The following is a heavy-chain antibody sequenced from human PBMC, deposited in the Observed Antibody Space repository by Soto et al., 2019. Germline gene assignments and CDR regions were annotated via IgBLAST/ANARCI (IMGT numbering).Heavy chain of an antibody. D-gene: IGHD3-3*01. V-gene: IGHV4-59*08. CDR2: INYSGST. Sequence: PSETLSLTCTVSGGSINSHYWTRIRQPPGKGLEWIGYINYSGSTNYNPSLKSRVTISVDTSKTQFSLRLSSVTAADTAVYYCARTYYDFWSGSYYYYLAAWGKGTTVTVSS. CDR3: ARTYYDFWSGSYYYYLAA. J-gene: IGHJ6*03. CDR1: GGSINSHY.